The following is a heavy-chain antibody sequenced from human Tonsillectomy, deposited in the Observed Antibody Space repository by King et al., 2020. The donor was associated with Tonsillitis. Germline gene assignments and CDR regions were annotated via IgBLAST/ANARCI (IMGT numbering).Heavy chain of an antibody. V-gene: IGHV3-23*04. CDR2: ISGSGGST. CDR1: GFTFSSYA. CDR3: AVTTPNDDDY. D-gene: IGHD4-17*01. Sequence: VQLVESGGGLVQPGGSLRLSCAASGFTFSSYAMSWVRQAPGKGLAWFSAISGSGGSTYSAASVKGRFTISRDTSKTTLYLQMNSLRAEDTAVYYCAVTTPNDDDYWGQGTLVTVAS. J-gene: IGHJ4*02.